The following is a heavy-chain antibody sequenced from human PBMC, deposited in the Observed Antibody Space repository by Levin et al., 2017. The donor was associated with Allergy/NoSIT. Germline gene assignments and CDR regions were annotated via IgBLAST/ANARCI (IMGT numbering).Heavy chain of an antibody. V-gene: IGHV3-23*01. CDR3: AKKQAGTSGFSFDV. D-gene: IGHD6-19*01. CDR2: ITGGGSDT. Sequence: GGSLRLSCAASGFAFGDYAMTWVRQAPGKGLEWVSDITGGGSDTWYGDSVKGRFTVSRDNSKDMLYLELNSLRVEDTAIYYFAKKQAGTSGFSFDVWGQGTTVTVSS. CDR1: GFAFGDYA. J-gene: IGHJ3*01.